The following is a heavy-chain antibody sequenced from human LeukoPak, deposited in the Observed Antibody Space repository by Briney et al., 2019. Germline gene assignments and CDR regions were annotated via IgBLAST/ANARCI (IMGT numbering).Heavy chain of an antibody. Sequence: SETLSLTCTVSGGSIRSYYWSWIRQPPGKGLEWIGYVYYSESANYNPSLKSRITISVDTSKNHSSLNLNSVTAADTAVYYCARVGGYPLSAFDIWGQGTMVTVSS. CDR2: VYYSESA. J-gene: IGHJ3*02. V-gene: IGHV4-59*08. D-gene: IGHD3-22*01. CDR1: GGSIRSYY. CDR3: ARVGGYPLSAFDI.